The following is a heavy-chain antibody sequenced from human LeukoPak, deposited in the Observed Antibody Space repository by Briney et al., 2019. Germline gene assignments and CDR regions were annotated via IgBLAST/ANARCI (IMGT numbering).Heavy chain of an antibody. D-gene: IGHD3-22*01. CDR3: ARGIDYYDSSGPNPDY. CDR1: GYTFTSYY. CDR2: INPSGGST. J-gene: IGHJ4*02. Sequence: GASVKVSCKASGYTFTSYYMHWVRQAPGQGLEWMGIINPSGGSTSYAQKFQGRVTMTRDTSTSTVYMELSSLRSEDTAVYYCARGIDYYDSSGPNPDYWGQGTLVTVSS. V-gene: IGHV1-46*01.